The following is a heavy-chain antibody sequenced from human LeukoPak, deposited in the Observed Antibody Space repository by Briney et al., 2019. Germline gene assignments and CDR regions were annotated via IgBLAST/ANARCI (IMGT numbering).Heavy chain of an antibody. CDR1: GFTFSKAW. CDR2: VYYTGSS. CDR3: ARSWGMPPYYFDY. J-gene: IGHJ4*02. V-gene: IGHV4-59*08. D-gene: IGHD2-8*01. Sequence: PGGSLRRSCAASGFTFSKAWMSWVRQAPGKGLEWIGYVYYTGSSKYNPSLKSRVAISVDTSKNQFSLKLRSVTAADTAVYYCARSWGMPPYYFDYWGQGTLVTVSS.